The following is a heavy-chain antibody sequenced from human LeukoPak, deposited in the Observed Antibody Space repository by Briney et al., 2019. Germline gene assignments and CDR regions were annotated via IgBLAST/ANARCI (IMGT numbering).Heavy chain of an antibody. CDR2: INPNSGGT. V-gene: IGHV1-2*02. CDR3: ARSAAYGSYDAFDI. CDR1: GYTFTGYY. Sequence: ASVKVSCKASGYTFTGYYMHWVRQAPGQGLEWMGWINPNSGGTNYAQKFQGRVTMTRDTSISTAYMELSRLRSDDTAMYYCARSAAYGSYDAFDIWGQGTMVTVSS. J-gene: IGHJ3*02. D-gene: IGHD1-26*01.